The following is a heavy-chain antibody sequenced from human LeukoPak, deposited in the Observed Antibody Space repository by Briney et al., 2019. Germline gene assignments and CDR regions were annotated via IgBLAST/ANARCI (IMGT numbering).Heavy chain of an antibody. CDR1: GLTFSSYG. V-gene: IGHV3-30*02. D-gene: IGHD3-9*01. Sequence: GGSLRLSCAASGLTFSSYGMHWVRQAPGKGLEWMTFIRYDGSNKYYADSVKGRFTISRDNSKNTLYLQMNSLRPEDTAVYYCAKDVYYDILTGYQAGLFDPWGQGTLVTVSS. CDR2: IRYDGSNK. CDR3: AKDVYYDILTGYQAGLFDP. J-gene: IGHJ5*02.